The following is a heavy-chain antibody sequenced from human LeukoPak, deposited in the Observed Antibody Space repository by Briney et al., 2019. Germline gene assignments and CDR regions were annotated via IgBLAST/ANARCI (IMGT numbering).Heavy chain of an antibody. D-gene: IGHD4-23*01. V-gene: IGHV4-4*07. J-gene: IGHJ4*02. Sequence: KSSETLSLTCTVSGGSISSYYWSWIRQPAGKGLEWIGRIYTTGSTNCNPSLKSRVTISVDTSKNQFSLKLSSVTAADTAVYYCARDRGDYGGPDYWGRGTLVTVSS. CDR1: GGSISSYY. CDR3: ARDRGDYGGPDY. CDR2: IYTTGST.